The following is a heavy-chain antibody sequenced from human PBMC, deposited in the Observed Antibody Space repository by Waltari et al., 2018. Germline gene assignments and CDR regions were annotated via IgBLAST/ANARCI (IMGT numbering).Heavy chain of an antibody. J-gene: IGHJ4*02. Sequence: QLQLQESGPGLVKPSETLSLRCTVSGASISSRDFYWGGIRQSPGKGLEWVGSIYHSGSTYYNPSLNRRVTISVDMSKNQFSLKLTSVTAADTAVYYCARDRLRGVAAYLDYWGQGTLVTVSS. CDR2: IYHSGST. V-gene: IGHV4-39*02. D-gene: IGHD3-10*01. CDR1: GASISSRDFY. CDR3: ARDRLRGVAAYLDY.